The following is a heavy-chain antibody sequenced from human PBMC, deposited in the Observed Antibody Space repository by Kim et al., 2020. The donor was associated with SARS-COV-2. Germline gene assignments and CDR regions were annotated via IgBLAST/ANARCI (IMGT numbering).Heavy chain of an antibody. V-gene: IGHV1-18*01. J-gene: IGHJ6*03. Sequence: ASVKVSCKASGYTFTSYGISWVRQAPGQGLEWMGWISAYNGNTNYAQKLQGRVTMTTDTSTSTAYMELRSLRSDDTAVYYCARVRRYDSSGYYQVDYYYYYYMDVWGKGTTVTVSS. D-gene: IGHD3-22*01. CDR3: ARVRRYDSSGYYQVDYYYYYYMDV. CDR2: ISAYNGNT. CDR1: GYTFTSYG.